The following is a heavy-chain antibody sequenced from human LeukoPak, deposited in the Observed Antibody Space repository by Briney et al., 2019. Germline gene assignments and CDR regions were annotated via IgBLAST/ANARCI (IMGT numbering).Heavy chain of an antibody. J-gene: IGHJ4*02. CDR3: ASSPKRGDSYFDY. CDR1: GYSISSGYY. CDR2: IYHSGST. V-gene: IGHV4-38-2*02. Sequence: SETLSLTCTVSGYSISSGYYWGWIRQPPGKGLEWIGEIYHSGSTNYNPSLKRRVTISVDKSKNQFSLKLSSVTAADTAVYYCASSPKRGDSYFDYWGQGTLVTVSS. D-gene: IGHD2-21*02.